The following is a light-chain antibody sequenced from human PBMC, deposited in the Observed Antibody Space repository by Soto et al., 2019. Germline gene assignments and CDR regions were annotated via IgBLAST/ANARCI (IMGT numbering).Light chain of an antibody. CDR2: DAS. J-gene: IGKJ4*01. CDR3: RQRSNWPPS. V-gene: IGKV3-11*01. CDR1: QSVSSY. Sequence: IVLSQSPATLSLSPGERATLSCRASQSVSSYLAWYQQKPGQAPRLLIYDASNRATGIPARFSGSGSGTDFTLTISSLEPEDFAVYYCRQRSNWPPSFGGGTKVDIK.